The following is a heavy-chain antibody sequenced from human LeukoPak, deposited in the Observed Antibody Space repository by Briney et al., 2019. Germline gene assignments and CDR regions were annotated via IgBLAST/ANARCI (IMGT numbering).Heavy chain of an antibody. CDR2: INTNTGHP. D-gene: IGHD3-10*01. CDR1: GYTFTSYA. V-gene: IGHV7-4-1*02. J-gene: IGHJ4*02. CDR3: ARDQQVPEY. Sequence: ASVKVSCKASGYTFTSYAMNWVRQSPGQGLEWRGWINTNTGHPTYAQGFTGRFVFSLDTSVSTSYLQISSLKAEDTAVYYCARDQQVPEYWGQGTLVTVSS.